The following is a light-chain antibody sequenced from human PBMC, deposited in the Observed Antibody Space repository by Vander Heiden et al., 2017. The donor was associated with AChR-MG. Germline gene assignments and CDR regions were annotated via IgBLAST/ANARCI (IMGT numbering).Light chain of an antibody. V-gene: IGLV1-40*01. J-gene: IGLJ3*02. CDR2: GNS. CDR3: QSYDSSLSGVV. Sequence: QSVLTQPPSVSGAPGQRVTISCTGTSSNIGAGYDVHWFRQLPGAAPKLLLYGNSRRPSGVPDRISGSKSGTSASLAITGLLAEDEADYYCQSYDSSLSGVVFGGGTKLTVL. CDR1: SSNIGAGYD.